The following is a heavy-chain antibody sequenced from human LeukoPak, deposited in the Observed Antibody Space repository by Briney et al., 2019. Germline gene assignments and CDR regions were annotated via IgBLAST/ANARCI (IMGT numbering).Heavy chain of an antibody. V-gene: IGHV4-59*08. Sequence: SETLSLTCTVSGGSISSYYWSWIRQPPGKGLEWIGYIYYSGSTNYNPSLKSRVTISVDTSKNQFSLKLSSVTAADTAVYFCARHTSGIYIPDGALEIWGQGTMVTVSS. CDR2: IYYSGST. CDR1: GGSISSYY. D-gene: IGHD1-26*01. J-gene: IGHJ3*02. CDR3: ARHTSGIYIPDGALEI.